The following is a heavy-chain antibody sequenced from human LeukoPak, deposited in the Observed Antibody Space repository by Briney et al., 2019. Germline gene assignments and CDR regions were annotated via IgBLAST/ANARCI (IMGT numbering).Heavy chain of an antibody. J-gene: IGHJ4*02. CDR1: GYTFTSYD. D-gene: IGHD3-10*01. CDR3: ARDLRGFGELFSDY. V-gene: IGHV1-8*01. Sequence: ASVKVSCKASGYTFTSYDINWVRQATGQGLEWMGWMNPNSGNTGYAQKFQGRVTMTRDTSISTAYMELSSLRSEDTAVYYCARDLRGFGELFSDYWGQGTLVTVSS. CDR2: MNPNSGNT.